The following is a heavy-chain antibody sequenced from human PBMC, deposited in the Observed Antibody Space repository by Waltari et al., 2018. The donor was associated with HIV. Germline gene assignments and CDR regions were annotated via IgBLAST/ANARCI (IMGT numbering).Heavy chain of an antibody. D-gene: IGHD5-12*01. CDR1: GFTFSSFA. V-gene: IGHV3-23*01. J-gene: IGHJ4*02. Sequence: EVQLLESGGGLVQPGGSLRLSCAASGFTFSSFAMSWVRQAPGQGLEGVSAISGTGARTYYADSVKGRFTSSRDNSKNTLYLQMNSLRADDTALYYCAKDLNGYDRFDYWGQGTLVTVSS. CDR2: ISGTGART. CDR3: AKDLNGYDRFDY.